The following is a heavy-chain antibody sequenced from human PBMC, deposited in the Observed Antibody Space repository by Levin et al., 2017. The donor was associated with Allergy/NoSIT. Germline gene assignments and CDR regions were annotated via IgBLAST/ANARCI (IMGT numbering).Heavy chain of an antibody. CDR3: ARWKWLDRALDY. Sequence: ESLKISCTVSGGSISSYYWSWIRQPPGKGLEWIGYIYYSGSTNYNPSLKSRVTISVDTSKNQFSLKLSSVTAADTAVYYCARWKWLDRALDYWGQGTLVTVSS. CDR1: GGSISSYY. D-gene: IGHD6-19*01. CDR2: IYYSGST. J-gene: IGHJ4*02. V-gene: IGHV4-59*01.